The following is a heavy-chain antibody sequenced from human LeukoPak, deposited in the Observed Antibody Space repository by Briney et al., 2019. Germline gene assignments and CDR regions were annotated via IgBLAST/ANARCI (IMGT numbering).Heavy chain of an antibody. V-gene: IGHV1-18*01. Sequence: ASVKVSCKASGYTFTSYGISWVRQAPGQGLEWMGWTSAYNGNTNYAQKLQGRVTMTTDTSTSTAYMELRSLRSDDTAVYYCARDKYSSSWYENLDYWGQGTLVTVSS. CDR1: GYTFTSYG. CDR2: TSAYNGNT. D-gene: IGHD6-13*01. J-gene: IGHJ4*02. CDR3: ARDKYSSSWYENLDY.